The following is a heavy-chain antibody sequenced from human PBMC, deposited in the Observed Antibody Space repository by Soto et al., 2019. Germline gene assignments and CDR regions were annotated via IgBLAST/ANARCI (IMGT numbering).Heavy chain of an antibody. Sequence: QVQLVESGGGVVQPGRSLRLSCAASGFTFSSYGMHWVRQAPGKGLEWVAVISYDGSNKYYADSVKGRFTISRDNSKNTLYLQMNSLRAEDTAVYYCAKDAATGLELPLDYWGQGTLVTVSS. CDR1: GFTFSSYG. CDR2: ISYDGSNK. CDR3: AKDAATGLELPLDY. J-gene: IGHJ4*02. D-gene: IGHD1-7*01. V-gene: IGHV3-30*18.